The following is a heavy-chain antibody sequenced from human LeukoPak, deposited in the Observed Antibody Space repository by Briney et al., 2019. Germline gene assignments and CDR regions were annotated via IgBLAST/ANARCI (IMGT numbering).Heavy chain of an antibody. CDR1: GGSIRSYY. CDR2: MYYSGIT. V-gene: IGHV4-59*01. D-gene: IGHD7-27*01. J-gene: IGHJ3*02. CDR3: ARIPLTGANAFDI. Sequence: SETLSLTCTVSGGSIRSYYCTWIRQPPGKGLEWIGYMYYSGITKYNPSLKSRVSISVDTSKNQFSLKLNSVTAADTAFYYCARIPLTGANAFDIWGRGTLVTVSS.